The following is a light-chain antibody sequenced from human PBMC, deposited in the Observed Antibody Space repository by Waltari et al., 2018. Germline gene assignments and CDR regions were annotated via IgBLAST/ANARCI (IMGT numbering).Light chain of an antibody. CDR3: ERYYAYPPT. CDR1: QGVSRY. CDR2: AVS. J-gene: IGKJ1*01. Sequence: AIRMTQSPSSFAASTGDRVTITCRSSQGVSRYLAWYQQKPGSAPKLLIYAVSTLQSGVPSRFGGSGSGTEFTLSISCLQSEDFATYYCERYYAYPPTFGQGTKVEIK. V-gene: IGKV1-8*01.